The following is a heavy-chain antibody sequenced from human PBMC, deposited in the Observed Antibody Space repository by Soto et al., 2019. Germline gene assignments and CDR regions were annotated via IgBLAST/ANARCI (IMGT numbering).Heavy chain of an antibody. J-gene: IGHJ4*02. CDR2: ISAYNGKR. Sequence: QVQLVQSGAEVKKPGASVKVSCKASGFTLTSYRISWVRQAPGQGLEWMGWISAYNGKRNFAQNLQGRVPMTTETSTRTAYMELRSLRSDDTAVYYCARDTPHSDFWGQGTLVTVSS. CDR3: ARDTPHSDF. V-gene: IGHV1-18*01. D-gene: IGHD6-13*01. CDR1: GFTLTSYR.